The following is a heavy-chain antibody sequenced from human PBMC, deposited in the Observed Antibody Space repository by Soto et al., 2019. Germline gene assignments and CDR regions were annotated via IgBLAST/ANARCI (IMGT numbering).Heavy chain of an antibody. CDR2: IYNSGST. CDR1: GGSISVYY. Sequence: QVQLQESGPGLVKPSETLSLTCTVSGGSISVYYWSWIRQPPGKGLEWIGYIYNSGSTNSNPSLKSRVTISVDTSKNQFSLNLSSVTAADTAVYYCVRVLSGVVDHHFDYWGQGTLVTVSS. V-gene: IGHV4-59*01. J-gene: IGHJ4*02. D-gene: IGHD3-10*02. CDR3: VRVLSGVVDHHFDY.